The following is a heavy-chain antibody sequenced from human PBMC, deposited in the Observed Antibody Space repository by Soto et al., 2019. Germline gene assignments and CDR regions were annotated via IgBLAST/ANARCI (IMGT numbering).Heavy chain of an antibody. Sequence: GESLKISCQVSVYSFANYWIAWVRQMPGKGLEWVGVIYPGDSDTRYSPSFRGQVTISADKSISHVYLQWSSLKASDTAMYYCARNRLRQYYYGMDVWGQGTTVTVSS. J-gene: IGHJ6*02. D-gene: IGHD3-10*01. CDR1: VYSFANYW. CDR2: IYPGDSDT. CDR3: ARNRLRQYYYGMDV. V-gene: IGHV5-51*01.